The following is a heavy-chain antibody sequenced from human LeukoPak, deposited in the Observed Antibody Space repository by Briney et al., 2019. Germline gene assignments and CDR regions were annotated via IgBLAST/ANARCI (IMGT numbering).Heavy chain of an antibody. CDR2: ILFSGTT. J-gene: IGHJ4*02. V-gene: IGHV4-4*07. D-gene: IGHD3-10*01. CDR1: GGSINSYY. CDR3: ARTEGSGSHYYLDY. Sequence: SETLSLTCTVSGGSINSYYWSWVRQSAGKGLEWIGRILFSGTTNYHPSLRSRVTMSVDTSKNQFSLKVSSVTAADTAVYYCARTEGSGSHYYLDYWGPGILVTVSS.